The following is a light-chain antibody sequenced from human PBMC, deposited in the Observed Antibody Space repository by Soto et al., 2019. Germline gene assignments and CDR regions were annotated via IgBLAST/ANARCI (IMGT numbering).Light chain of an antibody. CDR3: SSYTSSSIL. J-gene: IGLJ1*01. CDR2: DVT. Sequence: QSALTQPASVSGSPGQSITISCTGTSSDVGGYNHVSWYQQYPGKAPKLMIYDVTNRPSGVSNRFSGSKSGNTASLTISGLQAEDEADYYCSSYTSSSILFGTGTKVNRP. V-gene: IGLV2-14*01. CDR1: SSDVGGYNH.